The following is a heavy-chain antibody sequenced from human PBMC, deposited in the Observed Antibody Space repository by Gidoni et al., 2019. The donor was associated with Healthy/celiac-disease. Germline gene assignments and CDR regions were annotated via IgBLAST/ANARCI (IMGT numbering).Heavy chain of an antibody. CDR1: GGSISRGGYY. D-gene: IGHD3-10*01. CDR3: ARDEYYGSGSLYAFDI. Sequence: QVPLQASGPGLVKPSQTLSLPCTVSGGSISRGGYYWSWIRQHPGKGLEWIGYIYYSGSTYYNPSLKSRVTISVDTSKNQFSLKLSSVTAADTAVYYCARDEYYGSGSLYAFDIWGQGTMVTVSS. J-gene: IGHJ3*02. V-gene: IGHV4-31*03. CDR2: IYYSGST.